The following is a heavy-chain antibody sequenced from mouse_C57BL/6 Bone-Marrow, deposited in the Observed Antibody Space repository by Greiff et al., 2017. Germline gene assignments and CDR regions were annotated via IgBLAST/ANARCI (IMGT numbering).Heavy chain of an antibody. CDR3: ARDYGSSYWYFGV. V-gene: IGHV1-85*01. CDR1: GYTFTSYD. CDR2: IYPRDGST. Sequence: LVEPGPELVKPGASVKLSCKASGYTFTSYDINWVKQRPGQGLEWIGWIYPRDGSTKYNEKFKGKATLTVDTSSSTAYMELHSPTSEDSAVYFCARDYGSSYWYFGVWGTGTAVTVSS. J-gene: IGHJ1*03. D-gene: IGHD1-1*01.